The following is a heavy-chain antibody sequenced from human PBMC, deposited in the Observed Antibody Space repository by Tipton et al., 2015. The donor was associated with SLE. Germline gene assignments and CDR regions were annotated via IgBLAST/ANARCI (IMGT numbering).Heavy chain of an antibody. CDR3: AQAHLWGSYRYASDS. CDR1: GGSISSSTYY. D-gene: IGHD3-16*02. Sequence: LRLSCTVSGGSISSSTYYWGWIRQPPGKGLEWIGSVYYTGNTYYNPSLKSRVTISVDTSKNQFSLKLSSVTAADTAVYYCAQAHLWGSYRYASDSWGQGTMVTVSS. J-gene: IGHJ3*02. CDR2: VYYTGNT. V-gene: IGHV4-39*07.